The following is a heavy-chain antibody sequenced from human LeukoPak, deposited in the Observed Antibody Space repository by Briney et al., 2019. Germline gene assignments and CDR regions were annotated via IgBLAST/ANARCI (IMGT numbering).Heavy chain of an antibody. Sequence: GGSLRLSCAASGFTFSSYSMNWVRQAPGKGLEWVLYSSASGGPIYCADSVRGRFTVSRDNAQNSVYLQMNSLRVEDTAVYYCVRVDCSGTYCYYVYWGQGTLVTVSS. CDR3: VRVDCSGTYCYYVY. CDR1: GFTFSSYS. D-gene: IGHD2-2*01. V-gene: IGHV3-48*01. CDR2: SSASGGPI. J-gene: IGHJ4*01.